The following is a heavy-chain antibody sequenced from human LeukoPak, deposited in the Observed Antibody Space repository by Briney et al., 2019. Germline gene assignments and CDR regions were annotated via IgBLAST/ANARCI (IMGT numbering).Heavy chain of an antibody. J-gene: IGHJ3*02. V-gene: IGHV3-49*04. CDR1: GFTFGDYA. D-gene: IGHD4-17*01. Sequence: GGSLRLSCTASGFTFGDYAMSWVRQAPGKGLGWVGFIRSKAYGGTTEYAASVKGRFTISRDDSKSIAYLQLNSLKTEDTAVYYCTRRTVTTDAFDIWGQGTTVTVSS. CDR2: IRSKAYGGTT. CDR3: TRRTVTTDAFDI.